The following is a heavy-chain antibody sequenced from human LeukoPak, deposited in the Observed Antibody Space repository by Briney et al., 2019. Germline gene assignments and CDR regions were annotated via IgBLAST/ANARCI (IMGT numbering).Heavy chain of an antibody. CDR2: ITDSGGSK. V-gene: IGHV3-23*01. CDR3: AKALMSLWYFDF. D-gene: IGHD2-21*01. CDR1: GFTFNNSA. Sequence: PGGSLRLSCAASGFTFNNSAMSWVRQAPGKGLEWVSSITDSGGSKSYADSVRGRFTISRDNSKNTLYLQMDSLRAEDTAVYYCAKALMSLWYFDFWGPGALVTVSS. J-gene: IGHJ4*02.